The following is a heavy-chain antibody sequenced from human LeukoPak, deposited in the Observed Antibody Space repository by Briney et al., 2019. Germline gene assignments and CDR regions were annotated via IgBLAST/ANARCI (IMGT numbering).Heavy chain of an antibody. CDR2: FSGSGRDT. J-gene: IGHJ4*02. CDR3: AKDQYCSSAGCYSPYFFDY. CDR1: GFTFSDYA. Sequence: GGSLRLSCAASGFTFSDYAMSWVRQAPGKGLEWVSGFSGSGRDTYYADSVKGRFTISRDNSKNTLYPQMNSLRVEDTAIYYCAKDQYCSSAGCYSPYFFDYWGQGTLVTVSS. D-gene: IGHD2-2*01. V-gene: IGHV3-23*01.